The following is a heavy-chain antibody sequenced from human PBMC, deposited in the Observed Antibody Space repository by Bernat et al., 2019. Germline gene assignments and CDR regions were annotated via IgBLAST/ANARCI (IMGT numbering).Heavy chain of an antibody. CDR2: ISCDGGDK. V-gene: IGHV3-30*18. Sequence: QVQLVESGGGVVQPGRSLRLSCTASGFTFRTYGMHWVRQAPRKGLEWVAGISCDGGDKDEADSVKGRITISRDNNKNTLYLQMNRLTVEDTAVYYCVKDRRGGDYYYGMDVWGQGTTVTVSS. J-gene: IGHJ6*02. CDR3: VKDRRGGDYYYGMDV. CDR1: GFTFRTYG.